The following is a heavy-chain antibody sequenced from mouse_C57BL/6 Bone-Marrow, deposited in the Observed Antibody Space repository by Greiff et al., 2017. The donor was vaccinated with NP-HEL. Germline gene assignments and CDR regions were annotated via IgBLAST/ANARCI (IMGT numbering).Heavy chain of an antibody. Sequence: QVQLQQPGAELVRPGTSVKLSCKASGYTFTSYWMHWVKQRPGQGLEWIGVIDPSDSYTNYNQKFKGKATLTVDTSSSTAYMQLSSLTSEDSAVYYCASGGLGPLAYWGQGTLVTVSA. CDR2: IDPSDSYT. CDR3: ASGGLGPLAY. CDR1: GYTFTSYW. D-gene: IGHD4-1*01. V-gene: IGHV1-59*01. J-gene: IGHJ3*01.